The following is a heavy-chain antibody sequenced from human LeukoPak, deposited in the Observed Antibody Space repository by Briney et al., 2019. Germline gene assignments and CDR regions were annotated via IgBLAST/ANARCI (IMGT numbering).Heavy chain of an antibody. CDR1: GFTFSSYS. V-gene: IGHV3-48*04. CDR3: ARVGATTFRAFDI. CDR2: ISSSSNTI. D-gene: IGHD1-26*01. J-gene: IGHJ3*02. Sequence: GGSLRLSCAASGFTFSSYSMNWVRQAPGKGLEWVSYISSSSNTIYYADSVKGRFTISRDNAKNSLYLQMNSLRAEDTAVYYCARVGATTFRAFDIWGQGTMVTVSS.